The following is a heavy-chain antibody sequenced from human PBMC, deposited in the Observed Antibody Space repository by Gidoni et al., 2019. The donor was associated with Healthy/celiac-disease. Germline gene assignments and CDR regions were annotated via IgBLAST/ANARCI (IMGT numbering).Heavy chain of an antibody. V-gene: IGHV3-21*01. D-gene: IGHD3-22*01. CDR2: ISSSSSYI. CDR1: GFTFSIYS. Sequence: EVQLVESGGGLVKPGRSLSLSCAASGFTFSIYSMNWVRQAPGKGLEWVSSISSSSSYIYYADSVKGRFTISRDNAKNSLYLQMNSLRAEDTAVYYCARVDDSSGLDYWGQGTLVTVSS. J-gene: IGHJ4*02. CDR3: ARVDDSSGLDY.